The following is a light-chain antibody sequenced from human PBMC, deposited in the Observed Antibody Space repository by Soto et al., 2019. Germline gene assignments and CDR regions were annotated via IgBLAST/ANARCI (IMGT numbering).Light chain of an antibody. V-gene: IGKV3-20*01. CDR3: QQYKDGAWT. CDR1: QSVSSSY. CDR2: GAS. J-gene: IGKJ1*01. Sequence: EIVLTQSPGTLSLSPGERATLSCRASQSVSSSYLAWYQQKPGQAPRLLIYGASSRATGIPDRFSGSGSGTDFTLTISRLEPEDFAVYYCQQYKDGAWTFGQGTRVGVK.